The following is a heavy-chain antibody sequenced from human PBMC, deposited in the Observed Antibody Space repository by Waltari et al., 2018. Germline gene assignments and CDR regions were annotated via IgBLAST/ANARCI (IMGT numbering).Heavy chain of an antibody. CDR3: ARGRYGSGSYRWPRYYFDY. CDR1: GGSFSGYY. J-gene: IGHJ4*02. CDR2: INHSGST. D-gene: IGHD3-10*01. Sequence: QVQLQQWGAGLLKPSETLSLTCAVYGGSFSGYYWSWIRQPPGKGLEWIGEINHSGSTHDNPSLKSRVTISVDTSKNQFSLKLSSVTAADTAVYYCARGRYGSGSYRWPRYYFDYWGQGTLVTVSS. V-gene: IGHV4-34*01.